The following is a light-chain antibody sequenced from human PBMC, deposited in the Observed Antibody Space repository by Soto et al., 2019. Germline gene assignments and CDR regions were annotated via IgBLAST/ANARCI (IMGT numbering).Light chain of an antibody. CDR2: EVS. CDR3: NSYTSKSTGV. CDR1: TSDVGGYNY. V-gene: IGLV2-14*01. Sequence: QSALTQPASVSGAPGQSITSACSGTTSDVGGYNYVSWYQQHPGKAPKLIIYEVSNRPSGVSNRFSGSKSGNTASLTISGLQAEDEADYYCNSYTSKSTGVFGTGTQLTVL. J-gene: IGLJ1*01.